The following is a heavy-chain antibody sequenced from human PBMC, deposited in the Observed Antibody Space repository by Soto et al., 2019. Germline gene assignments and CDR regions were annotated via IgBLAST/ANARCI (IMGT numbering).Heavy chain of an antibody. Sequence: GGSLRLSCAASGFNFRSHGMPWVRQAPGKALEWVAAIWYDGRNIYYADSVKGRFTISRDNSRNVLDLQMNGLRVDDTAVYFCARGLRADTTPWGVGNYHYEVLDVWGQGTTVTVSS. V-gene: IGHV3-33*01. CDR2: IWYDGRNI. CDR1: GFNFRSHG. D-gene: IGHD3-16*01. CDR3: ARGLRADTTPWGVGNYHYEVLDV. J-gene: IGHJ6*01.